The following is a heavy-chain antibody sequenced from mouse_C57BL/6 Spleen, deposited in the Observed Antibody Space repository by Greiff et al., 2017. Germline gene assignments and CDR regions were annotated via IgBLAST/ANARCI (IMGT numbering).Heavy chain of an antibody. V-gene: IGHV8-12*01. Sequence: QVTLKECGPGILQSSQTHSLTCSFSGFSLSTSGMGVSWIRQPSGKGLEWLAHIYWDDDKRSNPSLKSRLTISKDTSSNQVFLKITSVDTADTATYYCARSPVYYFDYWGQGTTLTVSS. CDR3: ARSPVYYFDY. CDR1: GFSLSTSGMG. CDR2: IYWDDDK. J-gene: IGHJ2*01.